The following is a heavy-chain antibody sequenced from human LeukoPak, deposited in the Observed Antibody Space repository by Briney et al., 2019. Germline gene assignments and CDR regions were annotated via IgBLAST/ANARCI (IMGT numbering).Heavy chain of an antibody. J-gene: IGHJ4*02. Sequence: PGGSLRLSCAASGFTFNSYAMSWVRQAPGKGLEWVSAISCSGGSTYYADSVKGRFTISRDNSKNTLYLQMNSLSAEDTAVYYCAKDPRDYDSSGYYLYYFDYWGQGTLVTVSS. CDR3: AKDPRDYDSSGYYLYYFDY. V-gene: IGHV3-23*01. D-gene: IGHD3-22*01. CDR1: GFTFNSYA. CDR2: ISCSGGST.